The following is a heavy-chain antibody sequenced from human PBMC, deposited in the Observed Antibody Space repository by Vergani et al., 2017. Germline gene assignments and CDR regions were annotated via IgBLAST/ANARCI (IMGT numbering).Heavy chain of an antibody. CDR1: GGSINGYY. CDR2: IYNSGNG. Sequence: QLKLQESGPGLVKFSETLSFTCTVSGGSINGYYWSWFRQPQGKGLEWIGSIYNSGNGDSSSSLKSRVTISADTSKNQFSLRLTSVTAADTAVYYCASGKYYSDSTSHFRGRYFDVWGRGTLVTVPS. D-gene: IGHD3-16*01. V-gene: IGHV4-4*08. J-gene: IGHJ2*01. CDR3: ASGKYYSDSTSHFRGRYFDV.